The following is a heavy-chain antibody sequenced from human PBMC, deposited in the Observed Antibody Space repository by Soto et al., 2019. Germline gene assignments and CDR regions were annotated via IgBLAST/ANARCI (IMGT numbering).Heavy chain of an antibody. V-gene: IGHV3-30-3*01. CDR3: AREDRDGYNPIFDY. J-gene: IGHJ4*02. D-gene: IGHD5-12*01. Sequence: QVQLVESGGGVVQPGRSLRLSCAASGFNFSSYAMHWVRQAPGKGLEWVAVISYDGSNKYYADSVKGRFTISRDNSKNTLYLQMNSLRAEDTAVYYCAREDRDGYNPIFDYWGQGTLVTVSS. CDR2: ISYDGSNK. CDR1: GFNFSSYA.